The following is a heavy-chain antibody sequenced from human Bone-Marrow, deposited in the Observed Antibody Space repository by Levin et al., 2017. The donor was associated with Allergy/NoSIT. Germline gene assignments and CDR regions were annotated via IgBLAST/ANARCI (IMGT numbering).Heavy chain of an antibody. CDR1: GFTFSSYS. V-gene: IGHV3-21*01. Sequence: SGESLKISCAASGFTFSSYSMNWVRQAPGKGLEWVSSISSSSSYIYYADSVKGRFTISRDNAKNSLYLQMNSLRAEDTAVYYCARATSPYYDFWSGGLGVVAFDIWGQGTMVTVSS. D-gene: IGHD3-3*01. J-gene: IGHJ3*02. CDR3: ARATSPYYDFWSGGLGVVAFDI. CDR2: ISSSSSYI.